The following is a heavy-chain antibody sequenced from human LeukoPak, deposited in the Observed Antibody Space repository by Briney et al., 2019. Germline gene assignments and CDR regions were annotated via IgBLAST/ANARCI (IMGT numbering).Heavy chain of an antibody. D-gene: IGHD3-22*01. CDR3: ARETYYNAFDI. CDR2: INPNSGGT. Sequence: ASVKASCKASGYTFTGYYMHWVRQAPGQGLEWMGRINPNSGGTNYAQKFQGRVTMTRHTSISTAYMELSRLRSDDTAVYYCARETYYNAFDIWGQGTMVTVSS. V-gene: IGHV1-2*06. J-gene: IGHJ3*02. CDR1: GYTFTGYY.